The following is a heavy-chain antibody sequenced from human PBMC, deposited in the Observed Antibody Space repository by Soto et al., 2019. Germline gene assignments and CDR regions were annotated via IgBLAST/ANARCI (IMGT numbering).Heavy chain of an antibody. Sequence: PXESLKISCKGSGYSFTSYWISWVRQMPGKGLEWMGRIDPSDSYTNYSPSFQGHVTISADKSISTAYLQWSSLKASDTAMYYCALNKELEHPDAFDIWGQGTMVTVSS. CDR3: ALNKELEHPDAFDI. J-gene: IGHJ3*02. CDR2: IDPSDSYT. CDR1: GYSFTSYW. D-gene: IGHD1-1*01. V-gene: IGHV5-10-1*01.